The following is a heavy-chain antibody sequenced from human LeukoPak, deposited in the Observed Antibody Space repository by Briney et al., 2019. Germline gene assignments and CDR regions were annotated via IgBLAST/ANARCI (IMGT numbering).Heavy chain of an antibody. J-gene: IGHJ5*02. CDR1: GFTFSSYS. Sequence: GGSLRLSCAASGFTFSSYSMSWVRQAPGKGLEWVSSISSSSRYIYYADSEKGRFTVTRDNAKNSLYLKMNSLRAEDTAVYYCARESVTPTAGWFDPWGQGTLVTVSS. D-gene: IGHD4-17*01. CDR2: ISSSSRYI. V-gene: IGHV3-21*01. CDR3: ARESVTPTAGWFDP.